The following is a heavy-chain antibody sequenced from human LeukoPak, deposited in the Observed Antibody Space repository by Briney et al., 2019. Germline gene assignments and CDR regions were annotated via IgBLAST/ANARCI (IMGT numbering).Heavy chain of an antibody. D-gene: IGHD6-19*01. Sequence: GGSLRLSCAASGFTFSSYGMHWVRQAPGKGLEWVAVISYDGSNKYYADSVKGRFTISRDNSKNTLYLQMNSLRAEDTAVYYCAKDLGSGWYEGTFDYWGQGTLVTVSS. CDR3: AKDLGSGWYEGTFDY. CDR2: ISYDGSNK. CDR1: GFTFSSYG. J-gene: IGHJ4*02. V-gene: IGHV3-30*18.